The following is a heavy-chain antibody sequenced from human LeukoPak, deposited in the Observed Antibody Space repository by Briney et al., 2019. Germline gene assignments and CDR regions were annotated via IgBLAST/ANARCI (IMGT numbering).Heavy chain of an antibody. CDR2: IRSKPYGGTT. CDR1: GFTLGDYV. D-gene: IGHD2-15*01. J-gene: IGHJ4*02. Sequence: PGGSLRLSCTASGFTLGDYVTSWFRQAPGKGLEWVGFIRSKPYGGTTEYAASVKGRFTFSREDSKSIAYLQMNSLKTEDTAVYYCTRAAYCSGGSCYYFDYWGQGTLVTVSS. CDR3: TRAAYCSGGSCYYFDY. V-gene: IGHV3-49*03.